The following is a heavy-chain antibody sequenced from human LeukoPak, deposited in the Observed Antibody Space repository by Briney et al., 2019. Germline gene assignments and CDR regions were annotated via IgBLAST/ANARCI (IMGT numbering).Heavy chain of an antibody. CDR3: ARERLGFDP. Sequence: KASETLSPTCTVSGGSISSASYYWSWIRQPAGKGLEWIGRIYTSGSINDNPSLKSRVTISVDTSKNQFSLKLSSVTAADTAVYYCARERLGFDPWGQGTLVTVSS. J-gene: IGHJ5*02. CDR2: IYTSGSI. V-gene: IGHV4-61*02. D-gene: IGHD5-12*01. CDR1: GGSISSASYY.